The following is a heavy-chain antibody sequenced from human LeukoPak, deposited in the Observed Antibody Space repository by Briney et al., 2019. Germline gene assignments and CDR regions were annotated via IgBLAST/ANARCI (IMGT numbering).Heavy chain of an antibody. CDR3: NLVTTDDY. Sequence: GGSLRLSCAASGFTFSGSAMRWVRQASGKGLEWVGRIRSKANSYATAYAASVKGRVTISRDDSKNTAYLQMNSLKTEDTAVYYCNLVTTDDYWGQGTLVTVSS. V-gene: IGHV3-73*01. D-gene: IGHD1-1*01. CDR2: IRSKANSYAT. CDR1: GFTFSGSA. J-gene: IGHJ4*02.